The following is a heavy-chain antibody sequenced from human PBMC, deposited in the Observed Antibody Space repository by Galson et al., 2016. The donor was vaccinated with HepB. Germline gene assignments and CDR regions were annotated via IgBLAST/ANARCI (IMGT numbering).Heavy chain of an antibody. J-gene: IGHJ6*02. CDR1: GFTFSSYA. CDR2: LSGGVGST. V-gene: IGHV3-23*01. CDR3: AKNLVPYSGNYFHAMDI. Sequence: SLRLSCAASGFTFSSYAMNWVRQAPGKGLEWVSALSGGVGSTFYADSVKGRFTISRDNSKNTLYLQMNSLRADDSAVYYCAKNLVPYSGNYFHAMDIWGLGTTVTVSS. D-gene: IGHD3-16*01.